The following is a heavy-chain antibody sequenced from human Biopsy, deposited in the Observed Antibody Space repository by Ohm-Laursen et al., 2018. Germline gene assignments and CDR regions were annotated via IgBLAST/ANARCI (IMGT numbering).Heavy chain of an antibody. Sequence: TLSLTCTVSGGSISSSTTYHWAWLRQPPGKGLEWIGSIYNTETTFYNPSLKSRVTISVDTSTNQFSLKVSSVTAADTALYFCARHPTGLWFDPWGHGTLVTVSS. CDR2: IYNTETT. J-gene: IGHJ5*02. V-gene: IGHV4-39*01. CDR1: GGSISSSTTYH. CDR3: ARHPTGLWFDP.